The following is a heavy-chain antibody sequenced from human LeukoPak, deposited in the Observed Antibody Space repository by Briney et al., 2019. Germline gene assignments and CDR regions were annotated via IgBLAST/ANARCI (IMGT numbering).Heavy chain of an antibody. V-gene: IGHV4-31*03. J-gene: IGHJ4*02. CDR2: IYYSGST. D-gene: IGHD6-19*01. CDR3: ATSTRGAGYSDY. Sequence: PSETLSLTCTVSGGSISSGGYYWSWIRQHPGKGLEWIGYIYYSGSTYYNPSLKSRVTISVDTSKNQFSLKLSSVTAAGTAVYYCATSTRGAGYSDYWGQGTLVTVSS. CDR1: GGSISSGGYY.